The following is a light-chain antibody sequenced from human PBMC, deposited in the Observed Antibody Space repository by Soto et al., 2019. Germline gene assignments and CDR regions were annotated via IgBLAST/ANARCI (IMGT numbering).Light chain of an antibody. J-gene: IGKJ1*01. CDR1: QSVSSSY. CDR3: QHRSIWPVR. CDR2: GAS. V-gene: IGKV3D-20*02. Sequence: EIVLTQSPATLSLSPGERATLSCRASQSVSSSYLAWYQQKPGQAPRLLIYGASSRATGIPDRFSRSGSGTDFTLTISSLEPEDFAVYYCQHRSIWPVRFGQGTKVDIK.